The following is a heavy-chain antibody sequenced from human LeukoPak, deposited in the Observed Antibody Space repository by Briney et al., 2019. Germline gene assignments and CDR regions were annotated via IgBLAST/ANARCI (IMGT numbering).Heavy chain of an antibody. D-gene: IGHD2-15*01. V-gene: IGHV3-7*01. CDR2: IKQDGSEK. CDR1: GFTFSSYW. Sequence: GGSLRLSCAASGFTFSSYWMSWVRQALGKGLEWVANIKQDGSEKYYVDSVKGRFTISRDNAKNSLYLQMNSLRAEDTAVYYCARDEVICSGGSCSVGFDYWGQGTLVTVSS. J-gene: IGHJ4*02. CDR3: ARDEVICSGGSCSVGFDY.